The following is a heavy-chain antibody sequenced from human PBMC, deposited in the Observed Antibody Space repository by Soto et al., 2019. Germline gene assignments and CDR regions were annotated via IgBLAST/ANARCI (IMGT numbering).Heavy chain of an antibody. V-gene: IGHV3-30*04. CDR2: ISYDGRNK. D-gene: IGHD6-6*01. Sequence: QVQLVESGGGVVQPGRSLRLSCAASGFTFKSNAMHWVRQAPGKGLEWVAVISYDGRNKHYTDSVKGRFTISRDNAKNSLYLQMNSLRDEDTAVYYCARDPWGDHSSSYYYYYGMDVWGQGTTVTVSS. CDR1: GFTFKSNA. CDR3: ARDPWGDHSSSYYYYYGMDV. J-gene: IGHJ6*02.